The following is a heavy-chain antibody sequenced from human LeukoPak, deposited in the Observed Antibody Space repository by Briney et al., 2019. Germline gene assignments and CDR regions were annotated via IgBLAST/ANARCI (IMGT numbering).Heavy chain of an antibody. CDR1: GGSFSGYY. CDR3: ARVKHSGSYYDY. D-gene: IGHD1-26*01. Sequence: PSETLSLTCAVYGGSFSGYYWSWIRQPPGEGLEWIGEINHSGSTNYNPSLKSRVTISVDTSKNQFSLKLSSVTAADTAVYYCARVKHSGSYYDYWGQGTLVTVSS. J-gene: IGHJ4*02. CDR2: INHSGST. V-gene: IGHV4-34*01.